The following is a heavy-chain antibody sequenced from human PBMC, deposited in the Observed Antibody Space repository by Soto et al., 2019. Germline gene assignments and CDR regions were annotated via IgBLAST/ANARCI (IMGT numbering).Heavy chain of an antibody. CDR1: GGSISSSSYY. D-gene: IGHD4-17*01. CDR2: IYYSGST. J-gene: IGHJ4*02. Sequence: QLQLQESGPGLVKPSETLSLTCTVSGGSISSSSYYWGWIRQPPGKGLEWIGSIYYSGSTYYNPSLKSRVTLSVDTYKSQFSLKLSSVTAADTAVYYCARPPDDYGDYNSDYWGQGTLVTVSS. CDR3: ARPPDDYGDYNSDY. V-gene: IGHV4-39*01.